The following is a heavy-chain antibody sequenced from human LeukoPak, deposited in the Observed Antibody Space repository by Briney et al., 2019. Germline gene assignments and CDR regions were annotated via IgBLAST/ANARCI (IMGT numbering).Heavy chain of an antibody. Sequence: GGSLRLSCAASGFTFSSYAMSWVRQAQGKGLEWVSAISRSGSSTDYADSVKGRFTISRDNSKNTLYLQMNSLRPEDTAVYYCAKGGDILTGYYLYWYFDLWGRGTLVTVSS. D-gene: IGHD3-9*01. J-gene: IGHJ2*01. CDR2: ISRSGSST. CDR3: AKGGDILTGYYLYWYFDL. V-gene: IGHV3-23*01. CDR1: GFTFSSYA.